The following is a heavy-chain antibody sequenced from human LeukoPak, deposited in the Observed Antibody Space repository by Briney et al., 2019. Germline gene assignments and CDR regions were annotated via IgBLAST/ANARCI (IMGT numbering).Heavy chain of an antibody. CDR3: ARPHTVTTNYYYYYMDV. J-gene: IGHJ6*03. Sequence: GGSLRLACTASGFTFGDYAMSWVRQAPGKGLEWVAFISSSSSYINYADSVKGRFTISRDNAKNSLYLQMNSLRAEDTAVYYCARPHTVTTNYYYYYMDVWGKGTTVTVSS. CDR2: ISSSSSYI. V-gene: IGHV3-21*01. CDR1: GFTFGDYA. D-gene: IGHD4-17*01.